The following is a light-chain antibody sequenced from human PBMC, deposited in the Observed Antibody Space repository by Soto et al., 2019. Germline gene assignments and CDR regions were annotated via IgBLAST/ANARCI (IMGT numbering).Light chain of an antibody. CDR1: QSISSY. V-gene: IGKV1-39*01. J-gene: IGKJ3*01. CDR3: QQSYNTPFT. Sequence: DIQMAQSPSSLSASVGDRVTITCRASQSISSYLNWYQKKPGKAPQLLIYATSTLQSVVPSRFSGSGSGTDFTLTISSLQPEDFATYYCQQSYNTPFTFGPGTKVDIK. CDR2: ATS.